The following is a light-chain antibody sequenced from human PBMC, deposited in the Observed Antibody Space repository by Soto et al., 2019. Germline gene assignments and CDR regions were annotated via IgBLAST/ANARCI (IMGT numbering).Light chain of an antibody. V-gene: IGKV1-5*01. CDR2: DAS. Sequence: DLQMTQSPSTLSASVGDRVTITCRASQSISSWLAWYPQKPGKAPKLPIYDASSLESGVPSRFSGSGSGREFTLTISSLQPDDFATYYCQQYNSYPWTFGQGTKVDNK. CDR1: QSISSW. J-gene: IGKJ1*01. CDR3: QQYNSYPWT.